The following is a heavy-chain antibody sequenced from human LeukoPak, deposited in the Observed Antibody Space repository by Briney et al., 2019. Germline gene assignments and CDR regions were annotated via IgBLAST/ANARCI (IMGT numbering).Heavy chain of an antibody. CDR3: AKDGYSPLRPATAPRLDY. CDR2: ISYDGSNK. V-gene: IGHV3-30*04. J-gene: IGHJ4*02. Sequence: QPGRSLRLSCAASGFTFSNYAVHWVRQAPGKGLEWVAVISYDGSNKYYADSVKGRFTISRDNSKNTLYLQMNSLRAEDTAVYYCAKDGYSPLRPATAPRLDYWGQGTLVTVSS. D-gene: IGHD2-21*01. CDR1: GFTFSNYA.